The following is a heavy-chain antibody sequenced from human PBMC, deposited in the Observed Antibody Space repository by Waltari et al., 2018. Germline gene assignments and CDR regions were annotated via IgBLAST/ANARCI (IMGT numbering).Heavy chain of an antibody. D-gene: IGHD2-2*01. CDR3: ATDTSPPY. CDR1: GGTFGRFA. CDR2: IIPKIGAS. V-gene: IGHV1-69*01. Sequence: QVQLVQSGAEVKKPGSSVKVSCKAFGGTFGRFAISWVRQAAGEGLEWMGGIIPKIGASNYAQKFQGRVTITADDSTRIAYMEVSSLSFEDTAVYFCATDTSPPYWGQGTLVIVSS. J-gene: IGHJ4*02.